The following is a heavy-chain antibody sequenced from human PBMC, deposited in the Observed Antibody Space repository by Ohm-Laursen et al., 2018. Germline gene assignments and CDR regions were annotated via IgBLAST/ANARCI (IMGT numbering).Heavy chain of an antibody. CDR1: GGSISSGTYY. CDR3: ARAFWNGYNDAFDV. V-gene: IGHV4-39*01. Sequence: GTLSLTCTVSGGSISSGTYYWGWIRQPPGGGLEWIGSVYYSGRTYYNPSLRSRLTVSVHTPKNQFSLKLSSVTATDTAVYYCARAFWNGYNDAFDVWGQGTMVTVSS. D-gene: IGHD3-3*01. CDR2: VYYSGRT. J-gene: IGHJ3*01.